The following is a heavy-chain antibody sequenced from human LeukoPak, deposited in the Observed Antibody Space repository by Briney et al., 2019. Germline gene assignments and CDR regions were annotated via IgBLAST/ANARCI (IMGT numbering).Heavy chain of an antibody. Sequence: SETLSLTCEVYGGSFSDHYWSWIRQPPGSGLEWIAEIKASGSTNYNPSLKSRVTISVDPSRSQISLRLTSVTAADTAVYYCARLKYYDILTGYYPIFDYWGQGTLVTVSS. CDR1: GGSFSDHY. J-gene: IGHJ4*02. CDR2: IKASGST. D-gene: IGHD3-9*01. CDR3: ARLKYYDILTGYYPIFDY. V-gene: IGHV4-34*01.